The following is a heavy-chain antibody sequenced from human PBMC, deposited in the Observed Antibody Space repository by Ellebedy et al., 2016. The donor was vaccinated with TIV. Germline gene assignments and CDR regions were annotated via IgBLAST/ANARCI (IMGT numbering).Heavy chain of an antibody. CDR2: LLHTGSP. J-gene: IGHJ6*02. Sequence: MPSETLSLTCAVSGGSINSDYWTWIRQPPGKGLEWIGSLLHTGSPYYKPYLEVRVTMSIDSSNNQFSLELRSVTAADTAVYYCARLEPAYSYAMDVWGQGTTVIVSS. CDR1: GGSINSDY. CDR3: ARLEPAYSYAMDV. V-gene: IGHV4-59*04. D-gene: IGHD1-1*01.